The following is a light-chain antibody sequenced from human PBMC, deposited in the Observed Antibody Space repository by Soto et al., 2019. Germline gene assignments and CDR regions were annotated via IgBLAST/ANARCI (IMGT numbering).Light chain of an antibody. CDR1: SSDVGGYNY. CDR3: SSYTSSSIDYV. J-gene: IGLJ1*01. V-gene: IGLV2-14*01. CDR2: EVS. Sequence: QSALTQPASVSGSPGQSITISCTGTSSDVGGYNYVSWYQQHPGKAPKLMIYEVSNRPSGVSNRFSGSKSGNTASLTTSGLPAEDEADYCCSSYTSSSIDYVFGTGTKLTVL.